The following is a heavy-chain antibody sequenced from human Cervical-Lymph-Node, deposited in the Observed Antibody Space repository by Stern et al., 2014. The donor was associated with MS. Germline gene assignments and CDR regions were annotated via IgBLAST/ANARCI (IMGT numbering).Heavy chain of an antibody. Sequence: QLNLQESDSGLVKPSQTLSLTCNVSGGSINGDGYSWSWIRQPPGEGLEWIGYIYNSGSTNYNPSPNRRGTISLDLFKNQISLNLKSVTAADTAVYYCVRGANWFDPWGQGTLVIVSS. CDR3: VRGANWFDP. V-gene: IGHV4-30-2*01. CDR2: IYNSGST. D-gene: IGHD2-8*01. J-gene: IGHJ5*02. CDR1: GGSINGDGYS.